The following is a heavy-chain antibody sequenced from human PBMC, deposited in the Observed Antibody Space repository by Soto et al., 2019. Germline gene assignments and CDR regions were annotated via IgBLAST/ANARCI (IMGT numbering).Heavy chain of an antibody. J-gene: IGHJ4*01. V-gene: IGHV4-31*03. CDR3: ARESYSFGRAFDI. CDR1: GGSINSDGYY. Sequence: PSETLSLTCTVSGGSINSDGYYWNWIRQHPEKGLEWIGYINYRGTTYYNPSLESRLTISVDTSKNQFSLQLTSVIAADTALYYCARESYSFGRAFDIWGHGTLVTVSS. CDR2: INYRGTT. D-gene: IGHD5-18*01.